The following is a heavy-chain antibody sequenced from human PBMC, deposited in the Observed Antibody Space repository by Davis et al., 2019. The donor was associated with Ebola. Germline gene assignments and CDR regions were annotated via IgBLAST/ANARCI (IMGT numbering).Heavy chain of an antibody. CDR3: AVHTVVVTDIRAEYFQH. CDR1: GESFSDYY. V-gene: IGHV4-34*07. CDR2: INHSGST. Sequence: SETLSLTCAVYGESFSDYYWTWIRQPPGKGLEWVGEINHSGSTIYNASLKSRVTISVDTSRNQFSLRLSSVTAADTAVYYCAVHTVVVTDIRAEYFQHWGQGTLATVSS. D-gene: IGHD2-21*02. J-gene: IGHJ1*01.